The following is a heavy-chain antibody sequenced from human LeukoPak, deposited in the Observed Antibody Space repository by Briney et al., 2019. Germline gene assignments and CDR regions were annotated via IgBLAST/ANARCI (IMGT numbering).Heavy chain of an antibody. CDR2: ISGSGSGT. CDR1: GFTFSSYA. V-gene: IGHV3-23*01. J-gene: IGHJ4*02. Sequence: PGGSLRLSCAASGFTFSSYAMSWVRQAPGKGPEWVSSISGSGSGTYHTDSVKGRFTISRDNSKSTLYLQMNSLSAEDTAVYYCAKGLGGTTRAFDYWGQGTLVTVSS. CDR3: AKGLGGTTRAFDY. D-gene: IGHD1/OR15-1a*01.